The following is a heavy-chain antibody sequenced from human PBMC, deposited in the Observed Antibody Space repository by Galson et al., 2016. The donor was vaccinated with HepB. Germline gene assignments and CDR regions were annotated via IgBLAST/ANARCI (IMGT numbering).Heavy chain of an antibody. CDR3: AREDGRGYCTGGSCLLKDGFDI. J-gene: IGHJ3*02. CDR2: ISSTSSYI. CDR1: GFTFSRYG. Sequence: SLRLSCAASGFTFSRYGMNWVRQAPGKGLEWLSYISSTSSYIYYADSVKGRLTISRDNAKNSLYLQMNSLRADDTAGYYCAREDGRGYCTGGSCLLKDGFDIWGQGTLVTVS. D-gene: IGHD2-15*01. V-gene: IGHV3-21*05.